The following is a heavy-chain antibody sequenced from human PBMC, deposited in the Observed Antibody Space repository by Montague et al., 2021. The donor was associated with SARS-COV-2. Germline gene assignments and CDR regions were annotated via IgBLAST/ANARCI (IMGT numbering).Heavy chain of an antibody. V-gene: IGHV3-21*01. CDR3: ARDARYDFWSGYYFDY. D-gene: IGHD3-3*01. CDR2: ISSSSSYI. Sequence: SLRLSFPASGFTFSSYSMNWVRQAPGKGLEWVSSISSSSSYIYYADSVKGRFTISRDNAKNSLYLQMNSLRAEDTAVYYCARDARYDFWSGYYFDYWGQGTLVTVSS. CDR1: GFTFSSYS. J-gene: IGHJ4*02.